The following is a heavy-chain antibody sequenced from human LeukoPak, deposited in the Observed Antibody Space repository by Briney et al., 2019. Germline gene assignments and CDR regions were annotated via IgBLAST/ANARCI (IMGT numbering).Heavy chain of an antibody. Sequence: SETLSPTCGVSGGSISTSSYCWGWIRQPPGKGLEWIGSIYYSGRTYYNPSLKSRLTISVDTSKNQFSLKVRSVTAADTAVYYCARGGLRGRRYYDILTGPYWFVPWGQGTLVTVSS. V-gene: IGHV4-39*07. CDR1: GGSISTSSYC. CDR2: IYYSGRT. J-gene: IGHJ5*02. D-gene: IGHD3-9*01. CDR3: ARGGLRGRRYYDILTGPYWFVP.